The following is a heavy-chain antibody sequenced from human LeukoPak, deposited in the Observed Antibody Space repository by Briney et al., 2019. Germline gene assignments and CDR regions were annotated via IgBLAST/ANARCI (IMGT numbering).Heavy chain of an antibody. Sequence: GGSLRLSCAASGFTFSSYAIHWVRQAPGKGLEWVAVISYDGSNKYYADSVKGRFTISRDNSKNTLYLQMNSLRVEDTAVYYCVKTSSGYYYFDYWGQGTLVTVSS. CDR2: ISYDGSNK. CDR3: VKTSSGYYYFDY. V-gene: IGHV3-30-3*02. CDR1: GFTFSSYA. D-gene: IGHD3-22*01. J-gene: IGHJ4*02.